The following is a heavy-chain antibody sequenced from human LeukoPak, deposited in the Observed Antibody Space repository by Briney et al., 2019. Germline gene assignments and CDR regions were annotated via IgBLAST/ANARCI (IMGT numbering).Heavy chain of an antibody. D-gene: IGHD7-27*01. J-gene: IGHJ4*02. CDR1: GFTFKNYD. Sequence: GGSLRLSCAASGFTFKNYDMHWVRQAPGKGLEWVAFISFDGSNTYYADSVKGRFTISRDNSKNTLYLQMNSLRFDDTAVYYCAREGPGDHYFGFWGQGSLVTVSS. CDR3: AREGPGDHYFGF. CDR2: ISFDGSNT. V-gene: IGHV3-30*04.